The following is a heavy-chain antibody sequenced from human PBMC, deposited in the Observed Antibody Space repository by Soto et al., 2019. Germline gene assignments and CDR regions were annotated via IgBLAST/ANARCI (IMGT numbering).Heavy chain of an antibody. J-gene: IGHJ4*02. D-gene: IGHD6-19*01. CDR1: GFTFSSYA. CDR3: ARASAGLMFSGSFSGWYHPHFEY. Sequence: GGSLRLSCAASGFTFSSYAMHWVRQAPGKGLEWVAVISYDGSNKYYADSVKGRFTISRDNSKNTLYLQMNSLRAEDTAVYYCARASAGLMFSGSFSGWYHPHFEYWGQGTLVTVSS. CDR2: ISYDGSNK. V-gene: IGHV3-30-3*01.